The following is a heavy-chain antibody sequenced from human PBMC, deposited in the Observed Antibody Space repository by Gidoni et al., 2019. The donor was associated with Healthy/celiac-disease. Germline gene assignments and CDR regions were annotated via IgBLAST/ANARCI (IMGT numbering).Heavy chain of an antibody. CDR1: GGSFSGYY. CDR3: ARGIRRQLAAAGTHFDY. CDR2: INHSGST. D-gene: IGHD6-13*01. Sequence: QVQLQQWGAGLLKPSETLSLTCAVYGGSFSGYYWSWIRQPPGQGLEWIGEINHSGSTNYNPSLKSRVTISVDTSKNQFYLKLSSVTAADTAVYYCARGIRRQLAAAGTHFDYWGQGTLVTVSS. J-gene: IGHJ4*02. V-gene: IGHV4-34*01.